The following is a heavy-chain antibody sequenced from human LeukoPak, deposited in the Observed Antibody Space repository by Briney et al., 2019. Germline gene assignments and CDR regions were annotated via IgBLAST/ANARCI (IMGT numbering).Heavy chain of an antibody. CDR3: AKLTSASGAYGVDV. D-gene: IGHD3-10*01. Sequence: GGSLRLSCAASGFTFSSYAMSWVRQAPGKGLEWVSTISGSGVSKHYAASVEGRFTISRDNSKNTVYLQMNSLRAEDTAIYYCAKLTSASGAYGVDVWGQGTTVTVSS. CDR1: GFTFSSYA. V-gene: IGHV3-23*01. CDR2: ISGSGVSK. J-gene: IGHJ6*02.